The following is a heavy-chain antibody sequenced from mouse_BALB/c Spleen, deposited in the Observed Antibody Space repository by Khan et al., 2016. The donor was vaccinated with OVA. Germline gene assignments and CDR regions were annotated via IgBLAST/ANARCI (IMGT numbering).Heavy chain of an antibody. CDR1: GYTFTDYS. V-gene: IGHV1S137*01. J-gene: IGHJ3*01. CDR3: AKGSDNYRFAY. Sequence: QVQLQQSGAELVRPGVSVKISCKGSGYTFTDYSMHWVKRSHAKGLEWIGVISTYYGDSIYNQNFKDKATLTVEKSSSTAYLELTSLTSEDSAIYDCAKGSDNYRFAYWGQGTLVTGSA. D-gene: IGHD1-3*01. CDR2: ISTYYGDS.